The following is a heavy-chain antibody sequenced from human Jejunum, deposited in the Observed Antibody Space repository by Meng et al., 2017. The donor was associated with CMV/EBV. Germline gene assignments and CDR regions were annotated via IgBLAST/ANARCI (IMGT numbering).Heavy chain of an antibody. CDR2: MYPNSGGT. Sequence: KASGYTFTGHYIHWGRQAPGKGLEWMGWMYPNSGGTNYAQKFQGRVAMTRDTSISTAYMELSRLRSDDTAIYYCATVTYSDYDDFDYWGQGTLVTVSS. CDR3: ATVTYSDYDDFDY. CDR1: GYTFTGHY. J-gene: IGHJ4*02. D-gene: IGHD5-12*01. V-gene: IGHV1-2*02.